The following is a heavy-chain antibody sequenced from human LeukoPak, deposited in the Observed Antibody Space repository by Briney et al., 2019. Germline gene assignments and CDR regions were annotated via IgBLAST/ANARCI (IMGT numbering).Heavy chain of an antibody. CDR3: VRRRVTLNWYFDL. J-gene: IGHJ2*01. CDR2: IYYTGGT. CDR1: GGSISTDSYF. V-gene: IGHV4-39*01. Sequence: PSETLSLTCTVSGGSISTDSYFWGWIRQPPGKGLEWIGSIYYTGGTYYNPSLKSRVTISVDTSKNQFSLRLNSVTAADTAVFYCVRRRVTLNWYFDLWGRGTLVTVSS. D-gene: IGHD4-23*01.